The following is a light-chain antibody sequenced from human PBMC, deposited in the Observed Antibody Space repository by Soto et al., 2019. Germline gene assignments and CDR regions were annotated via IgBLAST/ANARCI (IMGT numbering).Light chain of an antibody. CDR2: EVN. J-gene: IGLJ1*01. CDR3: SSHAGSKRV. CDR1: SSDVGGYNY. Sequence: QSALTQPPSASGSPGQSVTISCTGTSSDVGGYNYVSWYQQHPGKAPKLMIYEVNKRPSGVPDRFSGSKSGNTASLTVSGLQAEDEGDYYCSSHAGSKRVFGTGTQGHRP. V-gene: IGLV2-8*01.